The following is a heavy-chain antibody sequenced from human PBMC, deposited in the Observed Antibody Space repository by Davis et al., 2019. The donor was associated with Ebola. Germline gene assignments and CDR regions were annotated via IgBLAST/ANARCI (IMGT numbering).Heavy chain of an antibody. V-gene: IGHV4-34*01. Sequence: MPGGSLRLSCAVYGGSFSGYYWSWIRQPPGKGLEWIGEINHSGSTNYNPSLKSRVTISVDTSKNQFSLKLSSVTAADTAVYYCARVAHYDFWSGYWGGMDVWGQGTTVTVSS. J-gene: IGHJ6*02. CDR2: INHSGST. CDR3: ARVAHYDFWSGYWGGMDV. CDR1: GGSFSGYY. D-gene: IGHD3-3*01.